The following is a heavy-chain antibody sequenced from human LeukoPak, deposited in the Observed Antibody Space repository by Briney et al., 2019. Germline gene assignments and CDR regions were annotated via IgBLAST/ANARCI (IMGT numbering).Heavy chain of an antibody. CDR2: INANSGGT. V-gene: IGHV1-2*02. CDR3: ARDPTVTDD. CDR1: GYTFTGYY. J-gene: IGHJ4*02. Sequence: ASVKVSCKASGYTFTGYYMHWVRQAPGQGLEWMGWINANSGGTNYAQKFQGRVTMTRDTTISTAYMELSRLRSHDTAVYYCARDPTVTDDWGQGTLVTVSS. D-gene: IGHD4-17*01.